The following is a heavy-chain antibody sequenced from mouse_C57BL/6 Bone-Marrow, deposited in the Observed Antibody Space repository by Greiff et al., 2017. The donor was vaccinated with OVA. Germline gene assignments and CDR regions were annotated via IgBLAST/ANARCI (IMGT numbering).Heavy chain of an antibody. CDR3: GREGVYDGYYVDAMDY. CDR1: GYAFTNYL. Sequence: VQLQQSGAELVRPGTSVKVSCKASGYAFTNYLIEWVKQRPGQGLEWIGVINPGSGGTNYNEKFKGKATLTADKSSSTAYMQLSSLTSEDSAVYFCGREGVYDGYYVDAMDYWGQGTSVTVSS. D-gene: IGHD2-3*01. J-gene: IGHJ4*01. CDR2: INPGSGGT. V-gene: IGHV1-54*01.